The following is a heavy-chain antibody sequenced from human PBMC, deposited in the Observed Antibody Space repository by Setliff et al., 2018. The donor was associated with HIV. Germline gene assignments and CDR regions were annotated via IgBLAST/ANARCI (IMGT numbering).Heavy chain of an antibody. D-gene: IGHD3-3*01. CDR1: GGSISGYH. CDR3: ARDRIWKGYYDY. Sequence: PSETLSLTCTVSGGSISGYHWNWLRQTPGKGLEWIGYIYTSRGTNYNPSLTRRVILSVDSSKKQVSLKLSSVTAADSAVYYCARDRIWKGYYDYWGQGTLVTVSS. CDR2: IYTSRGT. V-gene: IGHV4-4*09. J-gene: IGHJ4*02.